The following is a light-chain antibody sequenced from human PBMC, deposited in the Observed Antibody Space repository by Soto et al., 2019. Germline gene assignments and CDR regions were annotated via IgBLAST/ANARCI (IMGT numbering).Light chain of an antibody. CDR1: QSVSSN. V-gene: IGKV3-15*01. CDR2: GAS. J-gene: IGKJ1*01. CDR3: QQYHNWHT. Sequence: EIVMTQSPATLSVSPGERATLSCRASQSVSSNLAWYQQKPGQAPRLLIYGASTRATGIPARFSGSGSGTELTLTISRLSSEDLAVYYCQQYHNWHTFGQGTKVETK.